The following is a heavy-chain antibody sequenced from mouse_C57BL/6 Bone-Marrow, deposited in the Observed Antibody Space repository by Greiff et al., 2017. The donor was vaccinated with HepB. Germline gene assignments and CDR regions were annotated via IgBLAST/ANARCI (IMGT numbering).Heavy chain of an antibody. CDR3: ARDWKDYAMDY. V-gene: IGHV5-4*01. J-gene: IGHJ4*01. CDR2: ISDGGSYT. Sequence: DVKLVESGGGLVKPGGSLKLSCAASGFTFSSYAMSWVRQTPEKRLEWVATISDGGSYTYYPDNVKGRFTISRDNAKNNLYLQMSHLKSEDTAMYYCARDWKDYAMDYWGQGTSVTVSS. CDR1: GFTFSSYA.